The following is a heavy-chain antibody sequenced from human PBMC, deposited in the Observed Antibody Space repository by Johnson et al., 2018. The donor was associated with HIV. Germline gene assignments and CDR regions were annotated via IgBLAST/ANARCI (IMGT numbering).Heavy chain of an antibody. J-gene: IGHJ3*02. V-gene: IGHV3-11*01. CDR2: ISSSGYST. D-gene: IGHD6-13*01. CDR1: TFTFSGYN. Sequence: VQLVESGGGLVRPGGSLRLSCVASTFTFSGYNMAWIRQAPGKGLECLSYISSSGYSTYYTDSVKGRFTISRDNAKNSLYLQMNSLRAEDTALYYCAREGEGYSSSWYDAVDIWGQGTMVTVSS. CDR3: AREGEGYSSSWYDAVDI.